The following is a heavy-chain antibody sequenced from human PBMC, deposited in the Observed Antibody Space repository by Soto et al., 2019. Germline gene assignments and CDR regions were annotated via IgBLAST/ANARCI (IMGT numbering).Heavy chain of an antibody. V-gene: IGHV3-23*01. CDR1: EFSFRRDA. J-gene: IGHJ4*02. Sequence: PGGSLRLSPAGSEFSFRRDAMRGVRQPPGKGLEWVSAISGSGGSTYYADSVKGRFTISRDNSKNTLNLQMKSLRAEDTAVNYCAKALTRYNNSPFDSCRQGAQVTVSS. CDR3: AKALTRYNNSPFDS. D-gene: IGHD4-4*01. CDR2: ISGSGGST.